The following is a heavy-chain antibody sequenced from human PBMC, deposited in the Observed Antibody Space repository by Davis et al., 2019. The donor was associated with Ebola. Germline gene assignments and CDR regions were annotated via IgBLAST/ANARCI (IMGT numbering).Heavy chain of an antibody. CDR3: AVTPKYWYYFDY. CDR1: GFTFSSYS. V-gene: IGHV3-21*01. D-gene: IGHD2-8*02. CDR2: ISSSSSYI. Sequence: GESLKISCAASGFTFSSYSMNWVRQAPGKGLEWVSSISSSSSYIYYADSVKGRFTISRDNAKNSLYLQMNSLRAEDTAVYYCAVTPKYWYYFDYWGQGPLVTVSS. J-gene: IGHJ4*02.